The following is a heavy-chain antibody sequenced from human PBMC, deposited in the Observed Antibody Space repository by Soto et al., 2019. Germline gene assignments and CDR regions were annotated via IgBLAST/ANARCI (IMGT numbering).Heavy chain of an antibody. CDR1: GYTFTSYG. CDR2: ISAYNGNT. J-gene: IGHJ6*03. CDR3: ARVASRVTMVRGVITALSYYYYYYMDV. V-gene: IGHV1-18*01. D-gene: IGHD3-10*01. Sequence: ASVKVSCKASGYTFTSYGISWVRQAPGQGLEWMGWISAYNGNTNYAQKLQGRVTMTTGTSTSTAYMELRSLRSDDTAVYYCARVASRVTMVRGVITALSYYYYYYMDVWGKETTVTVSS.